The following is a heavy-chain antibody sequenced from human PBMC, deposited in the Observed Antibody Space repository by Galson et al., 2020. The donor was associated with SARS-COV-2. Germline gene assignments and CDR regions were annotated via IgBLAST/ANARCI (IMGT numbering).Heavy chain of an antibody. CDR1: GFPFSSYG. Sequence: GGSLRLSCAASGFPFSSYGMHWVRQAPGKGLEWVAVIWNDGSNKYYADSVMGRFTISRDNSKNTLYLQMNSLRAEDTAVDYCARDLNYYDRSGYYYGPIYYYGMDVWGQGTTVTVSS. J-gene: IGHJ6*02. CDR2: IWNDGSNK. CDR3: ARDLNYYDRSGYYYGPIYYYGMDV. V-gene: IGHV3-33*01. D-gene: IGHD3-22*01.